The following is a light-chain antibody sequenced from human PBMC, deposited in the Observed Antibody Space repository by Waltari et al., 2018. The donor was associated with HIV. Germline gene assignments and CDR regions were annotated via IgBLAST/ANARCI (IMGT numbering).Light chain of an antibody. CDR3: QQLGGSPFT. Sequence: EIVLTQSPGTVSLSPGERATLSCRASQGVSSTFLAWYQQKPGQAPRLLIYGASRRATGIPDRFRGTGSGTDFTLTISRLEPEDFAVYYCQQLGGSPFTFGPGTKVDI. J-gene: IGKJ3*01. CDR1: QGVSSTF. CDR2: GAS. V-gene: IGKV3-20*01.